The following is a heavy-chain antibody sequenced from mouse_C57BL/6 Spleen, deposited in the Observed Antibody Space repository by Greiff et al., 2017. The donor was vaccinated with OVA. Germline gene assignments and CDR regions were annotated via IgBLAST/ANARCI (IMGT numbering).Heavy chain of an antibody. J-gene: IGHJ2*01. CDR3: ARGATVVAKDY. Sequence: VQLQQSGAELVKPGASVKLSCKASGYTFTSYWMHWVKQRPGQGLEWIGMIHPNSGSTNYNEKFKSKATLTVDKSSSTAYMQISSLTSEDSAVYYCARGATVVAKDYWGQGTTLTVSS. CDR1: GYTFTSYW. CDR2: IHPNSGST. V-gene: IGHV1-64*01. D-gene: IGHD1-1*01.